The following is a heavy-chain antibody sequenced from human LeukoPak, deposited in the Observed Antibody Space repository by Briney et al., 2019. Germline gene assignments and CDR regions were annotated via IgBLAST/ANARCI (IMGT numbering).Heavy chain of an antibody. J-gene: IGHJ4*02. Sequence: GGSLRLSCAASGFTFSTYAMNGVRKAQGKGLEWVSGISGSGGSTNYADSVKGRFTISRDDSKNTLYLQMNSLRAEDTAVYYCAKDLSVGGGYDYWGQGTLVTVSS. CDR2: ISGSGGST. V-gene: IGHV3-23*01. D-gene: IGHD3-10*01. CDR1: GFTFSTYA. CDR3: AKDLSVGGGYDY.